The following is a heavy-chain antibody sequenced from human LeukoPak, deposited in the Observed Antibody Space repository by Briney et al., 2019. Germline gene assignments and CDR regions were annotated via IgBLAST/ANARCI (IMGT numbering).Heavy chain of an antibody. V-gene: IGHV4-59*01. Sequence: SETLSLTCIVSGGSISSYYWSWIRQPPGKGLEWIGYIYYSGSTNYNPSLKSRVTISVDTSKNQFSLKLSSVTAADTAVYYCASSYVDIVVVPAAIVYWGQGTLVTVSS. J-gene: IGHJ4*02. CDR2: IYYSGST. CDR3: ASSYVDIVVVPAAIVY. D-gene: IGHD2-2*01. CDR1: GGSISSYY.